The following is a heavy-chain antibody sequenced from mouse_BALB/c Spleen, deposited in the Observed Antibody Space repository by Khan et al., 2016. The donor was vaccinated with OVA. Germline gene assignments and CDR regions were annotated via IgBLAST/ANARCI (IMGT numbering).Heavy chain of an antibody. CDR1: GFTFSNYW. V-gene: IGHV6-6*02. CDR3: ARGWDWYFDV. D-gene: IGHD3-3*01. CDR2: NRLKSNIYAT. Sequence: EVKLEESGGGLVQPGGSMKLSCVASGFTFSNYWMNWVRQSPEKGFDCVAENRLKSNIYATHYAESVRVRFTIPRDDSRNSVYLQMNNIGAEDTGSYYCARGWDWYFDVWGAGTTVTVSS. J-gene: IGHJ1*01.